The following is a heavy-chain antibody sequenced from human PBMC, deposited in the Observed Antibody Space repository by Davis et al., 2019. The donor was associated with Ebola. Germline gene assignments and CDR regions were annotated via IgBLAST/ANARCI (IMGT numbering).Heavy chain of an antibody. CDR2: IKQDGSEK. CDR3: ARDLGAIVVVPAAMGYGMDV. D-gene: IGHD2-2*01. J-gene: IGHJ6*02. Sequence: GESLKLSCAASGFTFSSYWMSWVRQAPGKGLEWVANIKQDGSEKYYVDSVKGRFTISRDNAKNSLYLQMNSLRAEDTAVYYCARDLGAIVVVPAAMGYGMDVWGQGTTVTVSS. CDR1: GFTFSSYW. V-gene: IGHV3-7*01.